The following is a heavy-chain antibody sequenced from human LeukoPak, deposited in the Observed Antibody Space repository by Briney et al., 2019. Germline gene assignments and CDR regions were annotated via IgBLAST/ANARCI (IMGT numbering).Heavy chain of an antibody. D-gene: IGHD6-6*01. CDR1: GFTFSSYS. Sequence: PGGSLRLSCAASGFTFSSYSMNWVRQAPGKGLEWVSYISSSSSTIYYADSVKGRFTISRDNSKNTLYLQMNSLRAEDTAVYYCAKDSSIAARRPYYYYGMDVWGQGTTVTVSS. CDR2: ISSSSSTI. V-gene: IGHV3-48*01. CDR3: AKDSSIAARRPYYYYGMDV. J-gene: IGHJ6*02.